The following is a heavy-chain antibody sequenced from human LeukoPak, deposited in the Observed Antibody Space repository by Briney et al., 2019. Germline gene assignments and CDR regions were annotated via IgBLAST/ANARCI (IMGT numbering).Heavy chain of an antibody. J-gene: IGHJ4*02. CDR1: GGTFSSHA. V-gene: IGHV1-69*13. CDR3: ATGVPVCSGGSCYALDY. D-gene: IGHD2-15*01. CDR2: IIPIFGTA. Sequence: ASVKVSCKASGGTFSSHAISWVRQAPGQGLEWMGGIIPIFGTANYAQKFQGRVTITADESTSTAYMELSSLRSEDTAVYYCATGVPVCSGGSCYALDYWGQGTLVTVSS.